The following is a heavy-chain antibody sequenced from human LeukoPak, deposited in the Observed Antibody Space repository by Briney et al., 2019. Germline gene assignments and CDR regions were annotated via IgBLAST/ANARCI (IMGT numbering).Heavy chain of an antibody. CDR2: INHSGST. V-gene: IGHV4-34*01. D-gene: IGHD4-11*01. CDR3: ARVTTLRYYYYMDV. J-gene: IGHJ6*03. CDR1: VGSFSGYY. Sequence: SETLSLTCAFYVGSFSGYYWSWIRQPPGKGLEWIGEINHSGSTNYNPSLKSRVTISVDTSKNQFSLKLSSVTAADTAVYYCARVTTLRYYYYMDVWGKGTTVTVSS.